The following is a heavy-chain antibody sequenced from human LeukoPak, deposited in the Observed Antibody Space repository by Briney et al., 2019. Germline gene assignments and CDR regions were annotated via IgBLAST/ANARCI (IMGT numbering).Heavy chain of an antibody. V-gene: IGHV4-59*01. CDR2: IYYSGST. CDR3: ARGDIVGATYDY. Sequence: SETLSLTCTVSGGSISSYYRSWIRQPPGKGLEWIGYIYYSGSTNYNPSLKSRVTISVDTSKNQFSLKLSSVTAADTAVYYCARGDIVGATYDYWGQGTLVTVSS. J-gene: IGHJ4*02. D-gene: IGHD1-26*01. CDR1: GGSISSYY.